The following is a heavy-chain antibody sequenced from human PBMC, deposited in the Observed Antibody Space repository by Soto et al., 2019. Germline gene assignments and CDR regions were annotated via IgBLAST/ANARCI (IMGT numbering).Heavy chain of an antibody. CDR1: GGSFSGYY. CDR2: INHSGST. J-gene: IGHJ6*02. D-gene: IGHD3-22*01. V-gene: IGHV4-34*01. CDR3: ARTQKVGYYDSSGYSRGRSYYYYYGMDV. Sequence: SETLSLTCAVYGGSFSGYYWSWIRQPPGKGLEWIGEINHSGSTNYNPSLKSRVTISVDTPKNQFSLKLSSVTAADTAVYYCARTQKVGYYDSSGYSRGRSYYYYYGMDVWGQGTTVTSP.